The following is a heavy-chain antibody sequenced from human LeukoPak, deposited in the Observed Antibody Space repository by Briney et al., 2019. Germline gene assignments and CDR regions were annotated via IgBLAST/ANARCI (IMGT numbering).Heavy chain of an antibody. CDR3: ARDSHYFDY. J-gene: IGHJ4*02. Sequence: GGSLRLSCAASGFTFSSYAMHWVRQAPGKGLEWVAVISYDGSNKYYADSVKGRFTISRDDSKNTLYLQMNSLRAEDTAVYYCARDSHYFDYWGQGTLVTVSS. CDR2: ISYDGSNK. V-gene: IGHV3-30-3*01. CDR1: GFTFSSYA.